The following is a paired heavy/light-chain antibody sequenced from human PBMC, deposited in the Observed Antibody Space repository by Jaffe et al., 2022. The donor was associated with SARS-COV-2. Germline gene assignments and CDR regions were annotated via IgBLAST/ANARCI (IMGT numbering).Heavy chain of an antibody. D-gene: IGHD3-10*01. CDR2: IYYSGST. CDR1: GGSISSYY. Sequence: QVQLQESGPGLVKPSETLSLTCTVSGGSISSYYWSWVRQPPGKGLEWIGYIYYSGSTNYNPSLKSRVTISVDTSKNQFSLKLNSVTAADTAVYYCARVAAVRGVIRAFDYWGQGTLVTVSS. J-gene: IGHJ4*02. V-gene: IGHV4-59*01. CDR3: ARVAAVRGVIRAFDY.
Light chain of an antibody. V-gene: IGKV1-39*01. J-gene: IGKJ2*01. CDR1: QSINSY. CDR2: AAS. Sequence: DIQMTQSPSSLSASVGDRVTITCRASQSINSYLNWYQQKPGKGPKLLIYAASSLQSGVPSRFSGSGSGTDFTLTISSLQPEDFATYYCQQSYSTLYTFGQGTKLEIK. CDR3: QQSYSTLYT.